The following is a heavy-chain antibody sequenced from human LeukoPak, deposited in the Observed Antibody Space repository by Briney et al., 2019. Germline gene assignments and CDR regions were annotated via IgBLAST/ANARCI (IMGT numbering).Heavy chain of an antibody. Sequence: PGGSLRLSCAASGFTFSSYSMNWVRQAPGKGLEWVSSISSSSSYIYYADSVKGRFTISRDNSKNTLYLQMNSLRAEDTAVYYCAKDGGGTSQYFDYWGQGTLVTVSS. D-gene: IGHD1-14*01. CDR3: AKDGGGTSQYFDY. CDR1: GFTFSSYS. J-gene: IGHJ4*02. V-gene: IGHV3-21*01. CDR2: ISSSSSYI.